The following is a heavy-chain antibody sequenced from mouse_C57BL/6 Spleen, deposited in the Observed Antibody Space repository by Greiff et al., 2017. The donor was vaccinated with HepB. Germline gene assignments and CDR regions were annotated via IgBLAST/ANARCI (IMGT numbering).Heavy chain of an antibody. CDR3: ARYDYGSSYHLLDY. J-gene: IGHJ2*01. D-gene: IGHD1-1*01. CDR2: IYPGSGST. CDR1: GYTFTSYW. V-gene: IGHV1-55*01. Sequence: QVQLQQPGAELVKPGASVKMSCKASGYTFTSYWITWVKQRPGQGLEWIGDIYPGSGSTNYNEKFKSKATLTVDTSSSTAYMQLSSLTSEDSAVYYCARYDYGSSYHLLDYWGQGTTLTVSS.